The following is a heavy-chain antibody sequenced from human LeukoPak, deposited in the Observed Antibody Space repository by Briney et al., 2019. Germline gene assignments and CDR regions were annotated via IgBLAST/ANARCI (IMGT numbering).Heavy chain of an antibody. Sequence: GGSLRLSCAASGFTFSNYAMHWGRQAPGKGLEWVAVISYDGGNKYHADSVKGRFTISRDNSKNTLYLQMNSLRVEDTALYYCASDGGSYWGQGTLVTVSS. CDR2: ISYDGGNK. V-gene: IGHV3-30-3*01. J-gene: IGHJ4*02. D-gene: IGHD3-10*01. CDR1: GFTFSNYA. CDR3: ASDGGSY.